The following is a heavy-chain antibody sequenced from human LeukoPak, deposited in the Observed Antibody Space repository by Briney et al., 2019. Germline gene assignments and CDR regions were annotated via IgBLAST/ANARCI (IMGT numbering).Heavy chain of an antibody. V-gene: IGHV3-7*01. CDR3: AGRSGSFDY. D-gene: IGHD3-10*01. J-gene: IGHJ4*02. CDR2: IKQDGSKK. Sequence: GGFLRLSCAASGFTFSSYSMNWVRQAPGKGLEWVANIKQDGSKKNYVDSVKGRFTISRDNGKNSLYLQMNSLRAEDTAVYYCAGRSGSFDYWGQGTLVTVSS. CDR1: GFTFSSYS.